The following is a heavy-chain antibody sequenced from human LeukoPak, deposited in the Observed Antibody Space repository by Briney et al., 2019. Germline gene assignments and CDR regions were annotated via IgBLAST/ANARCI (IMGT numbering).Heavy chain of an antibody. Sequence: GGSLRLSCAVSGFTFSNYAMSWVRQAPGKGLEWVSTIRASGDSTYYADSVKGRFTISRDNSKNTLYLQMNSLRAEDTAVYYCAKFDYDIWTAYSEFDYWGEGSLVAVCS. CDR1: GFTFSNYA. CDR2: IRASGDST. CDR3: AKFDYDIWTAYSEFDY. D-gene: IGHD3-9*01. V-gene: IGHV3-23*01. J-gene: IGHJ4*02.